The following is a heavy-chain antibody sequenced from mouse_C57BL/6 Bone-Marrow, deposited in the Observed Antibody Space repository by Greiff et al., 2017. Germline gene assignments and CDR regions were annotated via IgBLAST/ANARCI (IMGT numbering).Heavy chain of an antibody. J-gene: IGHJ4*01. V-gene: IGHV1-82*01. CDR3: AIYYDYDDAMDY. CDR1: GYAFRSSW. D-gene: IGHD2-4*01. CDR2: IYPGDGDT. Sequence: VQLQQSGPELVKPGASVKISCKASGYAFRSSWMNWVKQRPGKGLEWIGRIYPGDGDTNYNGKFKGKATLTADKSSSTAYMQLSSLTSEDSAVXFCAIYYDYDDAMDYWGQGTSVTVSS.